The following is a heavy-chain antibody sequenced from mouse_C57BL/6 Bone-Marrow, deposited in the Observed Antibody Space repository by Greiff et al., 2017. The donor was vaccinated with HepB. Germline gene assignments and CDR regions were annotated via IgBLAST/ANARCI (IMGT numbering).Heavy chain of an antibody. CDR2: INPNNGGT. V-gene: IGHV1-26*01. D-gene: IGHD1-2*01. Sequence: EVQLVESGPELVKPGASVKISCKASGYTFTDYYMNWVKQSHGKSLEWIGDINPNNGGTSYNQKFKGKATLTVDKSSSTAYMELRSLTSEDSAVYYCARPITTAEDWGQGTTLTVSS. CDR3: ARPITTAED. J-gene: IGHJ2*01. CDR1: GYTFTDYY.